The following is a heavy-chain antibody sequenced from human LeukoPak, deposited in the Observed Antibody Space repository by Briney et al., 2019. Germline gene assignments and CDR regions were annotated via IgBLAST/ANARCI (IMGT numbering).Heavy chain of an antibody. J-gene: IGHJ4*02. D-gene: IGHD2-15*01. Sequence: GGSLRHSCAGTGFTFDDYAMHWVGQAPWKGLEWVSLISGDGGSTYYADSVKGRFTISRDNSKNSLYLQMNSLRTDDTALYYCAKSPASPRYCSGGSCYPPGGYWGQGTLVTVSS. CDR2: ISGDGGST. CDR3: AKSPASPRYCSGGSCYPPGGY. V-gene: IGHV3-43*02. CDR1: GFTFDDYA.